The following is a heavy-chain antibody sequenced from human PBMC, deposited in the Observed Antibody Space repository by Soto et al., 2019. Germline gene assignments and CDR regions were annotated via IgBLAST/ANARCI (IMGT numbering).Heavy chain of an antibody. J-gene: IGHJ5*02. D-gene: IGHD3-10*01. V-gene: IGHV4-34*01. CDR3: ARVPGP. CDR2: INHSGSI. CDR1: GGSFSGYS. Sequence: SETLSLTCAVYGGSFSGYSWSWIRQPPGKGLEWIGEINHSGSITYNPSLKSRVIISVDTSKNQFSLNLSSVTAADTAVYYCARVPGPWGQGTLVTVSS.